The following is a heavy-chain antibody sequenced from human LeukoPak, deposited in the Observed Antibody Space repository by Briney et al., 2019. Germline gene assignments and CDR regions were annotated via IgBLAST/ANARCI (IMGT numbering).Heavy chain of an antibody. CDR1: GFTVSSNY. Sequence: GGSLTLSCAPSGFTVSSNYMSWVRQARGKGLEWVSVIYSGGRTYYADSVKGRFTISRDNSKNPLYLQMNSLSAEDTAVYYCSRDGAGRRFFDYWGQGTLVTVSS. CDR2: IYSGGRT. V-gene: IGHV3-53*01. D-gene: IGHD3-10*01. J-gene: IGHJ4*02. CDR3: SRDGAGRRFFDY.